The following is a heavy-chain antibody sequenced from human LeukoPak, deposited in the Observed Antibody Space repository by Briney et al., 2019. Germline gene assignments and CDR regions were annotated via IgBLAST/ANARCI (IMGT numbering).Heavy chain of an antibody. V-gene: IGHV3-49*03. CDR3: SRVRGHYYMDV. D-gene: IGHD1-26*01. CDR1: GFTFGDYA. CDR2: IRSKARGGTT. J-gene: IGHJ6*03. Sequence: PGRSLRLSCTASGFTFGDYAMSWFRQAPGQGLEWVGFIRSKARGGTTEHAASVKGRFTISRDDSKTIAQLQMNSLRTEDTAVYYCSRVRGHYYMDVWGKGTTVTVSS.